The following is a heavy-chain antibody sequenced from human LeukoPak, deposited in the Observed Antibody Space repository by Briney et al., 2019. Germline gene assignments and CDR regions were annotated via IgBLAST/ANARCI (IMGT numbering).Heavy chain of an antibody. CDR2: IIPIFGTA. V-gene: IGHV1-69*13. Sequence: ASVKVSCKASGYTFTGYYMHWVRQAPGQGLEWMGGIIPIFGTANYAQKFQGRVTITADESTSTAYMELSSLRSEDTAVYYCARANWGSSAFDIWGQGTMVTVSS. D-gene: IGHD7-27*01. J-gene: IGHJ3*02. CDR3: ARANWGSSAFDI. CDR1: GYTFTGYY.